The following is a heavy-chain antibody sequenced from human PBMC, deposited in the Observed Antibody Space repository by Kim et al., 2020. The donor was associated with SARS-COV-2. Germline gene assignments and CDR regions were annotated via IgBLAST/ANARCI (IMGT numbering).Heavy chain of an antibody. CDR2: IYYSGST. Sequence: SETLSLTCTVSGGSISSYYWSWIRQPPGKGLEWIGYIYYSGSTNYNPSLKSRVTISVDTSKNQFSLKLSSVTAADTAVYYCARGEKGGWLQDYYYYGMDVWGQGTTVTVSS. CDR1: GGSISSYY. V-gene: IGHV4-59*13. CDR3: ARGEKGGWLQDYYYYGMDV. D-gene: IGHD5-12*01. J-gene: IGHJ6*02.